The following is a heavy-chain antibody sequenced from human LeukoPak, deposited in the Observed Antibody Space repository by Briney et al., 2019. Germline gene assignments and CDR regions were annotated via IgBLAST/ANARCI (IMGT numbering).Heavy chain of an antibody. J-gene: IGHJ4*02. Sequence: PSETLSLTCTVSGGSISSGTYYWSWIRQPAGKGLEWIGHIYISGSANYNPSLKSRVTISVDTSKNQFSLKLTSVTAADTAVYYCAREHDYGDYDGRRGFDYWGQGALVTVSS. CDR1: GGSISSGTYY. V-gene: IGHV4-61*09. CDR2: IYISGSA. D-gene: IGHD4-17*01. CDR3: AREHDYGDYDGRRGFDY.